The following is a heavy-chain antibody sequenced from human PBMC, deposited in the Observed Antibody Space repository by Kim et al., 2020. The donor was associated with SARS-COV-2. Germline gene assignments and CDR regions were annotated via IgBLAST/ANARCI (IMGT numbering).Heavy chain of an antibody. CDR3: ARGYCSGGSCYLGWFDP. V-gene: IGHV3-20*03. Sequence: VKGRFTITRDNAKNSLYLQMNSLRAEDTALYYCARGYCSGGSCYLGWFDPWGQGTLVTVSS. D-gene: IGHD2-15*01. J-gene: IGHJ5*02.